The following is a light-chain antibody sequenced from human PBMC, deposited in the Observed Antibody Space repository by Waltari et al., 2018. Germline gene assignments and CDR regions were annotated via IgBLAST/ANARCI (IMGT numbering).Light chain of an antibody. V-gene: IGLV2-23*02. J-gene: IGLJ2*01. CDR2: EVD. CDR3: SSYTYGGPWV. Sequence: SALTQPASVSASPGQSITISCTGSSSDVGSYDLVAWYQQHPGKAPHLLIYEVDKRPSGFSYRVSGSKSGNAASLTISGLQAEDEAHYFCSSYTYGGPWVFGGGTLLTVL. CDR1: SSDVGSYDL.